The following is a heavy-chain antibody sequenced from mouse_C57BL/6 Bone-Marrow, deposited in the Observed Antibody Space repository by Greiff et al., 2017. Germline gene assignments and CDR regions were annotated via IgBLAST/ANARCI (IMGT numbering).Heavy chain of an antibody. CDR3: ECPRRPHVRWYFDV. Sequence: EVMLVESGGGLVQPGGSLSLSCAASGFTFTDYYMSWVRQPPGKALEWLGFIRNKANGYTTEYSASVKGRFTISRDNSTSFLYLQMNTLRAEARDTYDCECPRRPHVRWYFDVWGTGTTVTVSS. J-gene: IGHJ1*03. CDR1: GFTFTDYY. CDR2: IRNKANGYTT. D-gene: IGHD1-2*01. V-gene: IGHV7-3*01.